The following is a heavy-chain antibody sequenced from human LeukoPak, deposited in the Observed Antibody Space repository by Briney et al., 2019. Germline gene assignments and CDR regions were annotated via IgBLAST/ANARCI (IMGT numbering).Heavy chain of an antibody. Sequence: ASETLSLTCTVSGGSISSTSHYWSWIRQSPGKGLEWIGSIYYSGSTYYNPSLKSRVTISVDTSKNQFSLKLSSVTAADTAVYYCARQDDTVPENVYRGQGTLVTVSS. V-gene: IGHV4-39*01. CDR1: GGSISSTSHY. CDR2: IYYSGST. D-gene: IGHD5-18*01. CDR3: ARQDDTVPENVY. J-gene: IGHJ4*02.